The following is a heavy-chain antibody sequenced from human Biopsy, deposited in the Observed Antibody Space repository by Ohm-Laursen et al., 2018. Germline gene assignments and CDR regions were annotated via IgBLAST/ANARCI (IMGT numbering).Heavy chain of an antibody. V-gene: IGHV3-30*18. J-gene: IGHJ4*02. CDR3: AKEATAYSSTSLDY. Sequence: SLRLSCAASGFTFSSYGMQWVRQAPGKGLEWVAVISHDGSVKHYADSVKGRFTISRDNAKNTLFLQMNSLRAEDTAVYYCAKEATAYSSTSLDYWGQGTLVTVSS. D-gene: IGHD6-13*01. CDR1: GFTFSSYG. CDR2: ISHDGSVK.